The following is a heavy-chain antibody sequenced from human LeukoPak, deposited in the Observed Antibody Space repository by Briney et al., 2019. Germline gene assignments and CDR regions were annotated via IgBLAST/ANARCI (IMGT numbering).Heavy chain of an antibody. Sequence: GGSLRLSCAASGFTLNSYSMDWVRQPPGKGLEWVANIKQDGTEKYYVDSVKGRFTISRDNAKNSLYLQMNSLRAEDTAVYYCARAGRKARGVDLVRKKETGYYYYMDVWGKGTTVTVSS. D-gene: IGHD3-10*02. V-gene: IGHV3-7*01. CDR1: GFTLNSYS. CDR3: ARAGRKARGVDLVRKKETGYYYYMDV. CDR2: IKQDGTEK. J-gene: IGHJ6*03.